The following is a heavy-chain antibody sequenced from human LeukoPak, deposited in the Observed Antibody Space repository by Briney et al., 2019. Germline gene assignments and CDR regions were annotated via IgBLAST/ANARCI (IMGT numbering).Heavy chain of an antibody. CDR1: GYTFTGYY. D-gene: IGHD5-12*01. CDR2: INPNSGGT. J-gene: IGHJ4*02. V-gene: IGHV1-2*02. CDR3: ARDPLYIWWLRTHPGQDYYFDY. Sequence: GASVKVPCKASGYTFTGYYMHWVRQAPGQGLEWMGWINPNSGGTNYAQKFQGRVTMTRDTSISTAYMELSRLRSDDTAVYYCARDPLYIWWLRTHPGQDYYFDYWGQGTLVTVSS.